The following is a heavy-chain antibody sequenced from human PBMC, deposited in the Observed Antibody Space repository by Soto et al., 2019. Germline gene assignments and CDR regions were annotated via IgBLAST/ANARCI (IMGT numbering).Heavy chain of an antibody. CDR3: AKDNFIGPAPNYFDY. Sequence: GGSLRLSCAASGFIFSDFYMSWIRQAPGKGLEWVSYISLSRGYTKYADSVKGRFTISRDNSKNTLYLQMNRLRAEDTAVYSCAKDNFIGPAPNYFDYWGQGSLVTVSS. J-gene: IGHJ4*02. D-gene: IGHD1-20*01. V-gene: IGHV3-11*05. CDR1: GFIFSDFY. CDR2: ISLSRGYT.